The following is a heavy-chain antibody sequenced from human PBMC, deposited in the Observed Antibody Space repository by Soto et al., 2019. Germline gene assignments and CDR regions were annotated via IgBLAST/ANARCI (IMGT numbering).Heavy chain of an antibody. CDR3: AKDQGIVVPARRHYYYYYGMDV. CDR1: GFTFSSYG. V-gene: IGHV3-30*18. D-gene: IGHD2-2*01. J-gene: IGHJ6*02. Sequence: QPGGSLRLSCAASGFTFSSYGMHWVRQSPGKGLEWVAVISYDGSNKYYADSVKGRFTISRDNSKNTLYLQMNSLRAEDTAVYYCAKDQGIVVPARRHYYYYYGMDVWGQGTTVTVSS. CDR2: ISYDGSNK.